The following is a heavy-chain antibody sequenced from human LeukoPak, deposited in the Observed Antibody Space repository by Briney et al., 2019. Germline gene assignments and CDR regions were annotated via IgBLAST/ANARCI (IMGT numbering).Heavy chain of an antibody. Sequence: SETLSLTRTVSGGSISTYYWCWIRQPPGEGLEWIGYISNGGSTKYNPSLKSRVTISGDTSKNQLSLKLSSVTAADTAVYHCVRLQPNTGEWAFDIWGQGTMVSVSS. D-gene: IGHD1-1*01. CDR3: VRLQPNTGEWAFDI. J-gene: IGHJ3*02. CDR1: GGSISTYY. V-gene: IGHV4-59*01. CDR2: ISNGGST.